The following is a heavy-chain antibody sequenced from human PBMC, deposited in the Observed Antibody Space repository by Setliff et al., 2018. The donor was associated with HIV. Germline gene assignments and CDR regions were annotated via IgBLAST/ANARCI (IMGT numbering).Heavy chain of an antibody. Sequence: GESLKISCAASGFTFSDYYMSWIRQAPGKGLEWVSYISSSGSTIYYADSVKGRFTISRDNAKNSLYLQMNSLRVEDTAVYYCARDEDGYNHFDFWGQGTLVTVSS. CDR3: ARDEDGYNHFDF. V-gene: IGHV3-11*04. J-gene: IGHJ4*02. D-gene: IGHD5-12*01. CDR2: ISSSGSTI. CDR1: GFTFSDYY.